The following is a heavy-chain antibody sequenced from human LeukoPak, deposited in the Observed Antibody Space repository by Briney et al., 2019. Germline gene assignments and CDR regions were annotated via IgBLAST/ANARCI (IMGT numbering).Heavy chain of an antibody. J-gene: IGHJ6*02. Sequence: SETLSLTCTVSGGSISSYYWSWTRQPAGKGLEWIGRIYTSGSTNYNPSLKSRVTMSVDTSKNQFSLKLSSVTAADTAVYYCAITILTGYYNGYYYYGMDVWGQGTTVTVSS. CDR3: AITILTGYYNGYYYYGMDV. D-gene: IGHD3-9*01. V-gene: IGHV4-4*07. CDR1: GGSISSYY. CDR2: IYTSGST.